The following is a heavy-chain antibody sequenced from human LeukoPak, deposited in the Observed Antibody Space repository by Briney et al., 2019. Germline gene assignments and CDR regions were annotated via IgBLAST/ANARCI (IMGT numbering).Heavy chain of an antibody. Sequence: PGGSLRLSCAGSGFTFSSQWIHWVRQAPGKGLVWVSRINGDGSSTNYADSVQGRFTISRDNAKNTMYLQMNSLRAEDTAVYYCAKNLIYGDYGVNYYYGMDVWGQGTTVTVSS. D-gene: IGHD4-17*01. CDR1: GFTFSSQW. J-gene: IGHJ6*02. V-gene: IGHV3-74*01. CDR3: AKNLIYGDYGVNYYYGMDV. CDR2: INGDGSST.